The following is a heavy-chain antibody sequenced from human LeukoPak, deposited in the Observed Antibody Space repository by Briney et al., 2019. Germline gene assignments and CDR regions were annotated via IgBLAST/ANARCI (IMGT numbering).Heavy chain of an antibody. Sequence: PSETLSLTCTVSGGSISSGSYYWSWTRQPAGKGLEWIGRIYTSGSTNYNPSLKSRVTISVDTSKNQFSLKLSSVTAADTAVYYCAGVENYYYYYYMDVWGKGTTVTASS. J-gene: IGHJ6*03. D-gene: IGHD5-24*01. CDR3: AGVENYYYYYYMDV. V-gene: IGHV4-61*02. CDR2: IYTSGST. CDR1: GGSISSGSYY.